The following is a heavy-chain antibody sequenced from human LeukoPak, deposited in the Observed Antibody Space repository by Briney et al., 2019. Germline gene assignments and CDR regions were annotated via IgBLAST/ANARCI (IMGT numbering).Heavy chain of an antibody. D-gene: IGHD6-13*01. V-gene: IGHV3-23*01. J-gene: IGHJ4*02. CDR1: GFTFSSYA. Sequence: GGSLRLSCAASGFTFSSYAMSWVRQAPGKGLEWVSAISRKSGSTYYADSVKGRFTISRDNSKNTLYLQMNSLRAEDTAVYYCAKDMSSSWTFDYWGQGTLVTVSS. CDR3: AKDMSSSWTFDY. CDR2: ISRKSGST.